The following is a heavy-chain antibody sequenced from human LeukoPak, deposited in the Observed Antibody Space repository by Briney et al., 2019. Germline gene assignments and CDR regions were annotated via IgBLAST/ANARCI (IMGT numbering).Heavy chain of an antibody. CDR3: ARDRGGYSHGMDV. J-gene: IGHJ6*02. V-gene: IGHV3-9*01. Sequence: GGSLRLSCAASGFTFDDYAMHWVRQAPGKGLEWVSGVSWIGGSLGYADSVKGRFTISRDNAKNSLYLQMNSLRAEDTAVYYCARDRGGYSHGMDVWGQGTTVTVSS. CDR1: GFTFDDYA. CDR2: VSWIGGSL. D-gene: IGHD2-21*01.